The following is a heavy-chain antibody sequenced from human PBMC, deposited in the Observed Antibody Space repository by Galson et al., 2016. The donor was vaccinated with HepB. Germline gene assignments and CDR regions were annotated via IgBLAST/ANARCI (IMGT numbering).Heavy chain of an antibody. J-gene: IGHJ3*02. CDR3: ARDDRSNYYYTSFDI. CDR2: INGGNGNT. V-gene: IGHV1-3*01. CDR1: GYTFTSYA. D-gene: IGHD3-22*01. Sequence: SVKVSCKASGYTFTSYAMHWVRQAPGQRLEWMGWINGGNGNTKYSQKFQGRVSITRDTSASTAYMELSSLRSEDTAVYYCARDDRSNYYYTSFDIWGQGTMVTVSS.